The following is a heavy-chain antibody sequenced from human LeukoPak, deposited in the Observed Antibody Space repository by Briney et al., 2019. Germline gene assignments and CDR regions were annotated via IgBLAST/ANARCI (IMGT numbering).Heavy chain of an antibody. CDR3: ARASPLYSVRPWFDP. J-gene: IGHJ5*02. CDR1: GYTFTSYD. V-gene: IGHV1-8*01. CDR2: MNPNSGNT. Sequence: ASVKVSCKASGYTFTSYDINWVRQAAGQGLEWMGWMNPNSGNTGYAQKFQGRVTMTRNTSISTAYMELSSLRSEDTAVYHCARASPLYSVRPWFDPWGQGTLVTVSS. D-gene: IGHD5-18*01.